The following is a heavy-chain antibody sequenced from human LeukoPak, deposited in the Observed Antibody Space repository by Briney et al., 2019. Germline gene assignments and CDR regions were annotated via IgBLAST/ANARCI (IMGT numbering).Heavy chain of an antibody. J-gene: IGHJ4*02. Sequence: PSETLSLTCAVYGGSFSGYYWSWIRQPPGKGLEWIGEINHSGSTNYNPSLKSRVTISVDTSKNKFSLKLSSVTAADTAVYYCARARMYYYDSSGDFDYWGQGTLVTVSS. CDR1: GGSFSGYY. CDR2: INHSGST. V-gene: IGHV4-34*01. CDR3: ARARMYYYDSSGDFDY. D-gene: IGHD3-22*01.